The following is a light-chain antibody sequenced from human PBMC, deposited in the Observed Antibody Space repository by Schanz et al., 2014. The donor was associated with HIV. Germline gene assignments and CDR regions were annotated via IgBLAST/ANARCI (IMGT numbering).Light chain of an antibody. CDR2: GAS. V-gene: IGKV3-20*01. CDR1: QSVKSNF. J-gene: IGKJ1*01. CDR3: QHYVKSPQT. Sequence: EIVLTQSPGTLSLSPGERGTLSCRASQSVKSNFIGWYQQKPGQAPRLLIFGASNRATGIPDRFSGGVSGTDFTLTISRLEPEDFAVYYCQHYVKSPQTFGHGTKVEIK.